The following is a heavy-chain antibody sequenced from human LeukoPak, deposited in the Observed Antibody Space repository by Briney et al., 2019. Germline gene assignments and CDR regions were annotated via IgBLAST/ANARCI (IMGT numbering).Heavy chain of an antibody. Sequence: PGGSLRLSCTASGFTFGDYAMSWFRQAPGKGLEWVGFIRSKAYGGTTEYAAPVKGRFTISRDDSKSIAYLQMNSLKTEDTAVYYCTRDPGLLLWFGELLDYWGQGTLVTVSS. CDR3: TRDPGLLLWFGELLDY. J-gene: IGHJ4*02. V-gene: IGHV3-49*03. CDR2: IRSKAYGGTT. D-gene: IGHD3-10*01. CDR1: GFTFGDYA.